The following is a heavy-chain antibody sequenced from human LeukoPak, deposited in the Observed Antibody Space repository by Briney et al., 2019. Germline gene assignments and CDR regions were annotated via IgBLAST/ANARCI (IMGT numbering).Heavy chain of an antibody. CDR2: IYHSGST. CDR3: ARSLIGYSSSWYRRYYGMDV. D-gene: IGHD6-13*01. CDR1: GGSISSSNW. Sequence: SGTLSLTCAVSGGSISSSNWWSWVRQPPGKGLEWIGEIYHSGSTNYNPSLKSRVTISVDTSKNQFSLKLSSVTAADTAVYYCARSLIGYSSSWYRRYYGMDVWGQGTTVTVSS. V-gene: IGHV4-4*02. J-gene: IGHJ6*02.